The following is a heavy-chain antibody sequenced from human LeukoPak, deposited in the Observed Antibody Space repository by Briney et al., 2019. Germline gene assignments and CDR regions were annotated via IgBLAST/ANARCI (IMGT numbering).Heavy chain of an antibody. V-gene: IGHV4-34*01. CDR3: ARGPYEYYYGMDV. Sequence: PSETLSLTCAAYGGSFSGYYWSWIRQPPGKGLEWIGEINHSGSTNYNPSLKSRVTISVDTSKNQFSLKLSSVTAADTAVYYCARGPYEYYYGMDVWGQGTTVTVSS. D-gene: IGHD5-12*01. CDR1: GGSFSGYY. CDR2: INHSGST. J-gene: IGHJ6*02.